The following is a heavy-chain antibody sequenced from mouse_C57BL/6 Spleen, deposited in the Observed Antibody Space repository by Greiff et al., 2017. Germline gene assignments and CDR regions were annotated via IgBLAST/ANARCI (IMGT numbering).Heavy chain of an antibody. J-gene: IGHJ2*01. CDR2: IRSKSNNYAT. V-gene: IGHV10-1*01. CDR3: VRHLYFGY. CDR1: GFSFNTYA. Sequence: EVMLVESGGGLVQPKGSLKLSCAASGFSFNTYAMHWVSQAPGKGLEWVARIRSKSNNYATYYAGSVKDRFTISRDESESMLYLQMNNLKTEDTAVYYCVRHLYFGYWGQGTTLTVAS.